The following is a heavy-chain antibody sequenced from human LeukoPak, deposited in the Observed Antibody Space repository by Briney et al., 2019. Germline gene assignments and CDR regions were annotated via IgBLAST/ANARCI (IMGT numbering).Heavy chain of an antibody. V-gene: IGHV5-51*01. CDR3: ARLSTYCSGGSCYLFDY. Sequence: GESLKISCKGSGYSFTSYWIGWVRQMPGKGLEWMGIIYPGDSDTRYSPSFQGQVTISADKSISTAYLQWSSLKASDTAMYYCARLSTYCSGGSCYLFDYWGQGTLVTVSS. D-gene: IGHD2-15*01. J-gene: IGHJ4*02. CDR1: GYSFTSYW. CDR2: IYPGDSDT.